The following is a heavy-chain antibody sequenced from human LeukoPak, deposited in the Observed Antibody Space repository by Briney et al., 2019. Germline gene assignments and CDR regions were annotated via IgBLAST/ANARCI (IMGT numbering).Heavy chain of an antibody. V-gene: IGHV3-33*03. CDR3: GGLYSSGWYLDY. Sequence: PGGSLTLTCAASGFIFSNYGMHWVRQAPGKGLEWMGVIYHDGSKKYYLDSVNGRFTFSSNNSNHTLYLQINSMRADDTAVYYCGGLYSSGWYLDYWGQGTLVTVSS. CDR2: IYHDGSKK. CDR1: GFIFSNYG. J-gene: IGHJ4*02. D-gene: IGHD6-19*01.